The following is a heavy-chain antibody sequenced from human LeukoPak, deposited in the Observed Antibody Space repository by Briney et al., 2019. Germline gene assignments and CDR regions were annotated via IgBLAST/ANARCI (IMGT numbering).Heavy chain of an antibody. CDR1: GYSISSGYY. Sequence: SETLSLTCTVSGYSISSGYYWGWIRQPPGKGLEWIGSIYHSGSTYYNPSLKSRVTISVDTSKNQFSLKLSSVTAADTAVYYCARDLLTYYDFWSSYYYYYYMDVWGKGTTVTVSS. J-gene: IGHJ6*03. V-gene: IGHV4-38-2*02. CDR2: IYHSGST. D-gene: IGHD3-3*01. CDR3: ARDLLTYYDFWSSYYYYYYMDV.